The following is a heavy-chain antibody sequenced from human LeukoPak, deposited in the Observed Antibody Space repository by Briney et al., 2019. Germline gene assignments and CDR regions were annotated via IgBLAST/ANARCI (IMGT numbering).Heavy chain of an antibody. CDR1: GFTFSSYG. V-gene: IGHV3-30*02. Sequence: GGSLRLSCAASGFTFSSYGMHWVRQAPGKGLEWVAFIRYDGSNKYYADSVKGRFTISRDNAKNSLYLQMNSLRAEDTAVYYCARDVSGRSSNWGQGTLVTVSS. J-gene: IGHJ4*02. D-gene: IGHD6-25*01. CDR3: ARDVSGRSSN. CDR2: IRYDGSNK.